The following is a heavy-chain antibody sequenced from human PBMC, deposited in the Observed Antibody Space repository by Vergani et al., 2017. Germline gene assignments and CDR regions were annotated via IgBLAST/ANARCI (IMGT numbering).Heavy chain of an antibody. V-gene: IGHV3-30*03. CDR2: ISYDGGRR. Sequence: QVHLVESGGGVVQPGRSLTLSCVASGFSFRGHGMHWVRQAPGKGVEWVAMISYDGGRRDYGDFSKGRVTISRDSSKTVYLQMNSLRAEDTGVYYCARDRYYLCSGSYPYFYYYGLDVLVRGTAVTVSS. J-gene: IGHJ6*02. CDR1: GFSFRGHG. D-gene: IGHD3-10*01. CDR3: ARDRYYLCSGSYPYFYYYGLDV.